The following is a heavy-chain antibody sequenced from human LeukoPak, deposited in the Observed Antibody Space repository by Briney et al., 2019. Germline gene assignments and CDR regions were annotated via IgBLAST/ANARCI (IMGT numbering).Heavy chain of an antibody. CDR2: MNPNSGNT. V-gene: IGHV1-8*01. J-gene: IGHJ4*02. Sequence: ASVKVSCKASGYTFTSYDINWVRQATGQGLEWMGWMNPNSGNTGYAQKFQGRVTMTRNTSISTAYMELSSLRSEDTAVYYCASFFPPEGGFDYWGQGTLVTVSS. CDR3: ASFFPPEGGFDY. D-gene: IGHD2/OR15-2a*01. CDR1: GYTFTSYD.